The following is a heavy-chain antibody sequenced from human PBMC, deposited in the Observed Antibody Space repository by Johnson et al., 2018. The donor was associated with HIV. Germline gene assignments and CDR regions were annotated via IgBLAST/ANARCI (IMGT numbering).Heavy chain of an antibody. V-gene: IGHV3-30*02. CDR3: AKDLVVVTARGAFDI. CDR2: IRYDGSNK. J-gene: IGHJ3*02. D-gene: IGHD2-21*02. Sequence: HVQLVESGGGVVQPGGSLRLSCAASGFTFSSYGMHWVRQAPGKGLEWVAFIRYDGSNKYFADSVKGRFTISRDNSKNTLYLQMNSLRAEDTAVYYCAKDLVVVTARGAFDIWGQGTMVTVSS. CDR1: GFTFSSYG.